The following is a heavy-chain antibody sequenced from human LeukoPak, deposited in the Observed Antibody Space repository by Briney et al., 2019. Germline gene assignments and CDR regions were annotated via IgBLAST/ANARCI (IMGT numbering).Heavy chain of an antibody. CDR3: ATAAARRHYYYYMDV. V-gene: IGHV1-24*01. CDR1: GYTLTELS. D-gene: IGHD6-6*01. CDR2: FDPEDGET. J-gene: IGHJ6*03. Sequence: ASVKVSCKVSGYTLTELSVHWVRQAPGKGLEWMGGFDPEDGETIYAQKFQGRVTMTEDTSTDTAYMELSSLRSEDTAVYYCATAAARRHYYYYMDVWGKGTTVTVSS.